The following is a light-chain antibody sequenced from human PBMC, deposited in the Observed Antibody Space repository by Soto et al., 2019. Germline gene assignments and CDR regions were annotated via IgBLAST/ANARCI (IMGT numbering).Light chain of an antibody. CDR2: AAS. CDR1: QSISSY. J-gene: IGKJ2*01. Sequence: DIQMTQSPSSLSASVGDRVTITCRASQSISSYLNWYQQKPGKAPKLVIYAASSLQRGVPSRFSGSGSGTDFTLTISSLQPEDFATYYCQQSYITPQPFGPGTKLEIK. V-gene: IGKV1-39*01. CDR3: QQSYITPQP.